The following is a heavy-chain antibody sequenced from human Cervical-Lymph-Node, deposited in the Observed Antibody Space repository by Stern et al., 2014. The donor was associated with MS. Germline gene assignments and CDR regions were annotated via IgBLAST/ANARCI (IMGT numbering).Heavy chain of an antibody. Sequence: EVQLVESGGGLVKPGGSLRLSCAASGFTLTNASVNWVRQAPGKGLEWVGRIKRIRDGGTTGYAAHVIGRFTIARDDTSTTLDLQMNSLKSEDTDLYYCTTYLSRVAKSGILDTFDVWGQGTMVAVSS. D-gene: IGHD1-1*01. CDR2: IKRIRDGGTT. CDR3: TTYLSRVAKSGILDTFDV. V-gene: IGHV3-15*01. J-gene: IGHJ3*01. CDR1: GFTLTNAS.